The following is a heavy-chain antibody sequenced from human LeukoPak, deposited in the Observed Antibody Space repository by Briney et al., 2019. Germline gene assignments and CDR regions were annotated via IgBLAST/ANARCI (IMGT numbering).Heavy chain of an antibody. CDR2: IWYDGHNK. J-gene: IGHJ4*02. Sequence: GGSLRLSCAASGFSFSKYGMHWVRQAPGKGLEWLAIIWYDGHNKYYADSVKGRFTIPRDNSENALSLEMNELRVEDTAMYYCAREWGLIAVAGGPGYWGQGTLVTVSS. CDR3: AREWGLIAVAGGPGY. V-gene: IGHV3-33*01. CDR1: GFSFSKYG. D-gene: IGHD6-19*01.